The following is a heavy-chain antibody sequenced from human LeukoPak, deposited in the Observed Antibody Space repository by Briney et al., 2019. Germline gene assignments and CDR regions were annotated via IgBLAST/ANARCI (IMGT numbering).Heavy chain of an antibody. CDR2: LTVSGGST. CDR3: ARDLRFASGWPSGYYGAFDI. J-gene: IGHJ3*02. Sequence: PGGSLRLSCAASGFTFSIYAMSWVRQAPGKGLEWVSALTVSGGSTYYPGSVKGRFTISRDNSKNTLYLQMNSLRAEDTAVYYCARDLRFASGWPSGYYGAFDIWGQGTMVTVSS. CDR1: GFTFSIYA. V-gene: IGHV3-23*01. D-gene: IGHD5-12*01.